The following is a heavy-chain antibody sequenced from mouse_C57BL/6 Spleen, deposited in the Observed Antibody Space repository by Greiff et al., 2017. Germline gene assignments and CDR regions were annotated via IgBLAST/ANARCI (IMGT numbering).Heavy chain of an antibody. CDR1: GFTFSDYY. CDR3: ARHVRSSYGYFDV. V-gene: IGHV5-12*01. J-gene: IGHJ1*03. D-gene: IGHD1-1*01. CDR2: ISNGGGST. Sequence: EVQVVESGGGLVQPGGSLKLSCAASGFTFSDYYMYWVRQTPEKRLEWVAYISNGGGSTYYPDTVKGRFTISRDNAKNTLYLQMSRLKSEDTAMYYCARHVRSSYGYFDVWGTGTTVTVSS.